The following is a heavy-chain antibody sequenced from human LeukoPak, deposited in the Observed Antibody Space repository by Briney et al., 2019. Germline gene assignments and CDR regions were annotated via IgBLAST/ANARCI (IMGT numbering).Heavy chain of an antibody. CDR2: IIPIFGTA. Sequence: SVKVSCKASGGTFSSYAISWVRQAPGQGLEWMGGIIPIFGTANYAQKFQGRVTITTDESTSTAYMELSSLRSEDTAVYYCAREVVVPAAIGRNDAFDIWVQGQWSPSLQ. CDR1: GGTFSSYA. V-gene: IGHV1-69*05. D-gene: IGHD2-2*01. J-gene: IGHJ3*02. CDR3: AREVVVPAAIGRNDAFDI.